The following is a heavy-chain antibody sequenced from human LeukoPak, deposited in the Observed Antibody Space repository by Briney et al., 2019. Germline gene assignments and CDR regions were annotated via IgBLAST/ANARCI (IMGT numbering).Heavy chain of an antibody. Sequence: ASVKVSCKASEYTFTSYYIHWVRQAPGQGLEWMGIINPSGGGTSYAQKFQGRVTMTRDTSTSTVYMELNSLRADDTAVYYCAKGGPTGSNYFDFWGQGTLVTVSS. V-gene: IGHV1-46*01. D-gene: IGHD1-26*01. CDR3: AKGGPTGSNYFDF. CDR1: EYTFTSYY. CDR2: INPSGGGT. J-gene: IGHJ4*02.